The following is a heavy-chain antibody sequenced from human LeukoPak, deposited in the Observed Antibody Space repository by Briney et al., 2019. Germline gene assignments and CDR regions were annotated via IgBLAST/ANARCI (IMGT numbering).Heavy chain of an antibody. D-gene: IGHD3-3*01. J-gene: IGHJ3*02. V-gene: IGHV4-34*01. CDR3: ARDWNAFDI. CDR2: INHSGST. CDR1: GGSFSGYY. Sequence: SETLSLTCAVYGGSFSGYYWSWIRQPPGKGLEWIGEINHSGSTNYNPSLKSRVTISVDTSKNQFSLKLSSVTAADTAVYYCARDWNAFDIWGQGTMVTVSS.